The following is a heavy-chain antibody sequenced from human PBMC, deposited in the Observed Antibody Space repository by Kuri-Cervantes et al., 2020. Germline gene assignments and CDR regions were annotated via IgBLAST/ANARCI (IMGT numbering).Heavy chain of an antibody. CDR2: ISYDGSNK. V-gene: IGHV3-30*03. J-gene: IGHJ3*02. CDR1: GFTFSSYG. Sequence: GGSLRLSCAASGFTFSSYGMHWVRQAPGKGLEGVAVISYDGSNKYYADSAKGRFTISRDNSKNTLYPQMNSLRAEDTAVYYCARDKVWFGELLDGAFGIWGQGTMVTVSS. D-gene: IGHD3-10*01. CDR3: ARDKVWFGELLDGAFGI.